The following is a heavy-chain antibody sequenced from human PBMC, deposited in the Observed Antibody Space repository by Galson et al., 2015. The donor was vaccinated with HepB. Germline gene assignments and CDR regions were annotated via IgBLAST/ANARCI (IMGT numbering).Heavy chain of an antibody. CDR1: GGTFSSYA. J-gene: IGHJ6*03. Sequence: SVKASCKASGGTFSSYAISWVRQAPGQGLEWMGGIIPIFGTANYAQKFQGRVTITADESTSTAYMELSSLRSEDTAVYYCARGENTMVRGVYYYYYMDVWGKGTTVTVSS. CDR3: ARGENTMVRGVYYYYYMDV. CDR2: IIPIFGTA. D-gene: IGHD3-10*01. V-gene: IGHV1-69*13.